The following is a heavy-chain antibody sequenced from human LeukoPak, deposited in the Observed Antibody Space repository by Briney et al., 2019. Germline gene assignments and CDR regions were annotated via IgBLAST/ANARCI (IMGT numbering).Heavy chain of an antibody. Sequence: WASVKVSCKASGYTFTSYGISWVRQAPGQGLERMGWISAYNGNTNYAQKLQGRVTMTTDTSTSTAYMELRSLRSDDTAVYYCARDFPILLWFGELSLTPYDYWGQGTLVTVSS. J-gene: IGHJ4*02. CDR2: ISAYNGNT. CDR3: ARDFPILLWFGELSLTPYDY. D-gene: IGHD3-10*01. CDR1: GYTFTSYG. V-gene: IGHV1-18*04.